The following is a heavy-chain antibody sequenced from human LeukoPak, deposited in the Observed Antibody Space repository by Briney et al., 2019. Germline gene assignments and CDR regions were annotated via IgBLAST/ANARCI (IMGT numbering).Heavy chain of an antibody. Sequence: GGSLRLSCVASGFSFNIYAMNWVRQAPGKGLEWISAISSSGGTAYYADSVKGRFTISRDNSKNTMYLQMSSLRAEDTAVYYCAKNRGAGSHYYYHMNVWGKGTTVTVSS. CDR1: GFSFNIYA. V-gene: IGHV3-23*01. J-gene: IGHJ6*03. CDR3: AKNRGAGSHYYYHMNV. CDR2: ISSSGGTA. D-gene: IGHD1-26*01.